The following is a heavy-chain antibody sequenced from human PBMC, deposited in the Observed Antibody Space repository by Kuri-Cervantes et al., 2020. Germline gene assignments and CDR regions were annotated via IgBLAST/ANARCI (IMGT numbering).Heavy chain of an antibody. V-gene: IGHV5-51*01. CDR2: IYPGDPDT. CDR1: GYSFTSYW. Sequence: GESLKISCKGSGYSFTSYWIGWVRQMPGKGLEWMGIIYPGDPDTRYSPSFQGQVTISADKSISTAYLQWSSLKASDTAMYYCARRGYCSGGSCYHNYWYFDLWGRGTLVTVSS. J-gene: IGHJ2*01. CDR3: ARRGYCSGGSCYHNYWYFDL. D-gene: IGHD2-15*01.